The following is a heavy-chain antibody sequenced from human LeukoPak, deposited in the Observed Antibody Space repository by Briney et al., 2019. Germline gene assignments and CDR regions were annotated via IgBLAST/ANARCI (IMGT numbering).Heavy chain of an antibody. V-gene: IGHV4-59*01. CDR1: GGSISDYY. D-gene: IGHD6-6*01. J-gene: IGHJ4*02. Sequence: SETLSLTCAVSGGSISDYYWSWIRQPPGKGLEWIGYVYYSGSTSYNPSLKSRVTISVDTSKNQFSLKVSSVTAADTALYYCARGHLVFAYWGQGTLVTVSS. CDR3: ARGHLVFAY. CDR2: VYYSGST.